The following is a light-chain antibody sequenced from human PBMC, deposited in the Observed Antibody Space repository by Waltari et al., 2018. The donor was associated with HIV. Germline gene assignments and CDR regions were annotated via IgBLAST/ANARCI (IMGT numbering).Light chain of an antibody. CDR2: SDT. CDR3: AAWDDSLNGVL. CDR1: SSNIGSNS. J-gene: IGLJ2*01. V-gene: IGLV1-44*01. Sequence: QSVLTQPPSASGTPGQGVAISCSGSSSNIGSNSVNWYQHLPGTAPKLLVYSDTRRPSGVPDRFSGSKSGTSASLAISGLQSEDEAEYYCAAWDDSLNGVLFGGGTKVTVL.